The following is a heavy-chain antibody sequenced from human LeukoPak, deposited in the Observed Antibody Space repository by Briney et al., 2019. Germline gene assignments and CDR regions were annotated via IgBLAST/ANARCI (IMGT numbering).Heavy chain of an antibody. CDR3: AKRGRPGYSSNKILDY. Sequence: GSLGLLWGASGFTFWRYGQGWGPQASGEGAGVGPGYCGSGGSTYYADSVKGRFTISRDNSKNTLYLQMNSLRAEDTAVYYCAKRGRPGYSSNKILDYWGQGTLVTVSS. CDR1: GFTFWRYG. V-gene: IGHV3-23*01. J-gene: IGHJ4*02. D-gene: IGHD6-13*01. CDR2: CGSGGST.